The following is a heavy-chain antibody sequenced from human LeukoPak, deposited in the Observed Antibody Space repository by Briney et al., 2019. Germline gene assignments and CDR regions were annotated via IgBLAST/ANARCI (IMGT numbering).Heavy chain of an antibody. CDR2: INTDGSST. V-gene: IGHV3-74*01. D-gene: IGHD1-1*01. J-gene: IGHJ4*02. Sequence: GGSLRLSCAASGFTFSSFWMHWVRQAPGKGLVWVSFINTDGSSTTYADSVKGQFTVSRDNAKNTLYLQMSGLRAEDTAVYYCAREWKKTGAFDYWGQGTLVTVSS. CDR3: AREWKKTGAFDY. CDR1: GFTFSSFW.